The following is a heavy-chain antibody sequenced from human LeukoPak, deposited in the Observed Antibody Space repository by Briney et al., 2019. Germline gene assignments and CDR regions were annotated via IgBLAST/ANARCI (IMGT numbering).Heavy chain of an antibody. CDR1: GFIYSTYA. CDR3: AKVDTGYYESSGWGAEFDY. D-gene: IGHD3-22*01. V-gene: IGHV3-23*01. CDR2: ISGSGDST. Sequence: GGSLRLSCAASGFIYSTYAMSWVRQAPGKGLEWVSAISGSGDSTYYADSVKGRFSISRDNSKNTLYLQMNSLRAEDTALYYRAKVDTGYYESSGWGAEFDYWGQGTLVSVSS. J-gene: IGHJ4*02.